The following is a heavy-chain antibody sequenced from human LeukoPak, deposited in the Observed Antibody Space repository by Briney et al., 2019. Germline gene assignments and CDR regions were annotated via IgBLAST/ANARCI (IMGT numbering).Heavy chain of an antibody. CDR2: FHATRST. J-gene: IGHJ4*02. CDR1: GGSISSFY. CDR3: ARGDPTGRPGIGFDF. Sequence: PSETLSLTCTVSGGSISSFYWSWIRQPPGKGLEWMGFFHATRSTNYKPPLKSRVSISVDTSKNQVSLGLNSVTAADTAVYYCARGDPTGRPGIGFDFWGQGTLVTVSS. D-gene: IGHD1-26*01. V-gene: IGHV4-4*08.